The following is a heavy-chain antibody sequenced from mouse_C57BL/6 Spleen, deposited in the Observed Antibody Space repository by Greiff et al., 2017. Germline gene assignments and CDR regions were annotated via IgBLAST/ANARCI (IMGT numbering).Heavy chain of an antibody. CDR3: ARGDYGGAMDY. V-gene: IGHV1-9*01. CDR2: ILPGSGST. CDR1: GYTFTGYW. D-gene: IGHD1-1*01. J-gene: IGHJ4*01. Sequence: QVQLQQSGAELMKPGASVKLSCKATGYTFTGYWIAWVKQRPGHGLEWIGEILPGSGSTNYNEKCKGKATFTADTSSNPAYMHLSSLTTEDSAIYYWARGDYGGAMDYWGQGTSVTVSS.